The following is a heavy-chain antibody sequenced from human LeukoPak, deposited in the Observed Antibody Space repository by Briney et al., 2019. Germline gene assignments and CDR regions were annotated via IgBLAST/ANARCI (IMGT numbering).Heavy chain of an antibody. CDR2: IFPGDSDT. CDR3: ARSGYNYGNNWFDP. J-gene: IGHJ5*02. V-gene: IGHV5-51*01. Sequence: ESLKISCKGSGYSFTTYWIAWVRQMPGKGLEWMGIIFPGDSDTRYSPSFQGQVTISADKSINTAYLQWSSLKASDTAMYYCARSGYNYGNNWFDPWGQGTLVTVSS. CDR1: GYSFTTYW. D-gene: IGHD5-18*01.